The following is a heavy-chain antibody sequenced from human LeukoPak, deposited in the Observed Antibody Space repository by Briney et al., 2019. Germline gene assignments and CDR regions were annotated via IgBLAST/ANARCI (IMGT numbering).Heavy chain of an antibody. CDR3: ARHVDSSGWANY. V-gene: IGHV4-39*01. CDR1: GGSISSSSYY. Sequence: PSETLSLTCTVSGGSISSSSYYWGWIRQPPGKGLEWIGSIYYSGSTYYNPSLKSRVTISVDTSKNQFSLKLSSVTAADTAVYYCARHVDSSGWANYWGQGTLVTVPS. CDR2: IYYSGST. D-gene: IGHD6-19*01. J-gene: IGHJ4*02.